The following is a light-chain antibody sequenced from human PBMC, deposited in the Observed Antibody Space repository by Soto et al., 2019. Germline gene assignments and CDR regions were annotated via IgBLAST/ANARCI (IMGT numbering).Light chain of an antibody. Sequence: DIQITQSPSSLSASVGDEVTITCRASQTIMTYLNWYQLKPGKPPRLLIYAASSLQSGVPSRFSGSGSGTDFTHTISSLQPEDFATYSCQQSYNSPQTFGRGTKVDIK. CDR1: QTIMTY. V-gene: IGKV1-39*01. J-gene: IGKJ1*01. CDR2: AAS. CDR3: QQSYNSPQT.